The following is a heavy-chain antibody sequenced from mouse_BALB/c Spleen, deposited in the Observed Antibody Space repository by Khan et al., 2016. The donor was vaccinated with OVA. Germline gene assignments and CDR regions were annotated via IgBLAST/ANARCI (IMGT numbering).Heavy chain of an antibody. CDR3: ARRTTGYTMDS. CDR1: GYTFTSNT. J-gene: IGHJ4*01. V-gene: IGHV1-4*01. CDR2: INPRSGYT. D-gene: IGHD2-14*01. Sequence: QVQLKESGADLARPGASVRMSCKASGYTFTSNTMHWIKQRPGQGLEWIGYINPRSGYTTYNQNFKDKATLTADKSSSTAYMQLSSLTSEDSAVYYCARRTTGYTMDSWGQGTSVTVSS.